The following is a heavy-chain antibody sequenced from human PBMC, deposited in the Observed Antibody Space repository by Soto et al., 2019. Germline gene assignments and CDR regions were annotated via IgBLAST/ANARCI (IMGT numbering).Heavy chain of an antibody. D-gene: IGHD1-26*01. V-gene: IGHV4-59*01. Sequence: SETLSLTCTVSGGSINNYYWSWIRQPPGKGLEWIGYIYYSGSTNYNPSLKSRVTISVDTSKNQFSLKLSSVTAADTAVYYCARRYGGNFDSWGLRTLVTVS. J-gene: IGHJ4*01. CDR2: IYYSGST. CDR1: GGSINNYY. CDR3: ARRYGGNFDS.